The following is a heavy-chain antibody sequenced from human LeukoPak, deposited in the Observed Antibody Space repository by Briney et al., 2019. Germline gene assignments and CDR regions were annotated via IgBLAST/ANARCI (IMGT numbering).Heavy chain of an antibody. J-gene: IGHJ4*02. D-gene: IGHD6-25*01. Sequence: GGSLRLSCAASGFTFSNAWMSWVRQAPGKGLEWVSGITGRGEHMFYAGSVKGRFTISRGNSKNTLYLQMNSLRAEDTAVYYCAKDRRLAAFDYGGQGTLVTVSS. CDR1: GFTFSNAW. CDR3: AKDRRLAAFDY. CDR2: ITGRGEHM. V-gene: IGHV3-23*01.